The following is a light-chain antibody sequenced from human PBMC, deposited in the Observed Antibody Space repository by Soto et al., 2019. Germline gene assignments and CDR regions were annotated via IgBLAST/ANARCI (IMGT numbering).Light chain of an antibody. J-gene: IGKJ3*01. V-gene: IGKV1-12*01. Sequence: DIQMTQSPSSVSASVGDRVTITCRSNQGINSWLAWYQQKPGKAPKPLIYAASYLQSGVPSRFGVSGSGTDFTLAISRLQPEDFATYYYQQAKSFPFTFSPGTKVVIK. CDR2: AAS. CDR1: QGINSW. CDR3: QQAKSFPFT.